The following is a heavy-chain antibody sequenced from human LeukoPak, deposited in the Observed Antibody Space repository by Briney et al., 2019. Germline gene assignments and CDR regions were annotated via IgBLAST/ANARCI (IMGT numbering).Heavy chain of an antibody. CDR2: TNQEGSEK. D-gene: IGHD5-12*01. V-gene: IGHV3-7*01. CDR1: GFTFSTYW. Sequence: GGSLRLSCAASGFTFSTYWMSWVRQAPGKGLEWVANTNQEGSEKYYVDSVKGRFTISKDNAKNALYLQMNSLRAEDTAVYYCARDPKWLDYWGQGTLVTVSS. J-gene: IGHJ4*02. CDR3: ARDPKWLDY.